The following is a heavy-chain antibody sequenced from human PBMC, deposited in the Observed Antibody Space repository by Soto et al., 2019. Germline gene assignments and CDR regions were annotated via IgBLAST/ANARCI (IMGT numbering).Heavy chain of an antibody. J-gene: IGHJ4*02. Sequence: GASVKVSCKASGYTFTSYGINWVRQAPGQGLEWMGWISAYNGNTNYAQKLQGRVTMTTDTSTSTAYMELRSLRSEETAVYYCARVVVVPAAIGEFDYWGQGKMATVS. V-gene: IGHV1-18*01. CDR1: GYTFTSYG. CDR2: ISAYNGNT. D-gene: IGHD2-2*02. CDR3: ARVVVVPAAIGEFDY.